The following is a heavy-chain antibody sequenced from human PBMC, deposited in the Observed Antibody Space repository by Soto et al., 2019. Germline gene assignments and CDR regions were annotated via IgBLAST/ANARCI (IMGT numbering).Heavy chain of an antibody. CDR2: TYYRSKWYN. V-gene: IGHV6-1*01. CDR1: GDSGSCNSAT. J-gene: IGHJ4*01. D-gene: IGHD2-2*01. CDR3: ASSRVPDRSFEY. Sequence: SPPLSLTCAISGDSGSCNSATWNWIRQSPSRGLEWLGRTYYRSKWYNDYAVSVKSRITINPDTSKNQFSLQLNSVTPEDTAVYYCASSRVPDRSFEYWGHGTLVTVSS.